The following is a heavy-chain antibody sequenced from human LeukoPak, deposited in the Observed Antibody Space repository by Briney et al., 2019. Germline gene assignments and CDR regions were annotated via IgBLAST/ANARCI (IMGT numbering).Heavy chain of an antibody. V-gene: IGHV3-74*01. Sequence: GGSLRLSCAASGFTFSSYWMHWVRQAPGKGLVWVSRINSDGSSTSYADSVKGRFTISRDNAKNTLYLQMNSLRAEDTAVYYCARDGPYSSSWYSRSRYYYYGMDGWGQGATVTVSS. CDR3: ARDGPYSSSWYSRSRYYYYGMDG. CDR2: INSDGSST. CDR1: GFTFSSYW. D-gene: IGHD6-13*01. J-gene: IGHJ6*02.